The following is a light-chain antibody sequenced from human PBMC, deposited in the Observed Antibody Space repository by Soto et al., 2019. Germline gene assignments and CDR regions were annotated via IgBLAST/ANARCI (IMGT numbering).Light chain of an antibody. V-gene: IGKV1-9*01. Sequence: DIQLTQSRSFLSASVGDKVTITCGASQGISIYLAWYQQKPGEAPNLLIYAASTLQSGVPSRFSGSGSGTEFTLTISSLQPEDFATYYCQQLNSYPITFGQGTRLEIK. CDR2: AAS. CDR1: QGISIY. J-gene: IGKJ5*01. CDR3: QQLNSYPIT.